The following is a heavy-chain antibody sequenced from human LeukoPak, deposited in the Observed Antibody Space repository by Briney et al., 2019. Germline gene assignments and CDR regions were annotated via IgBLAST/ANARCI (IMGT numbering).Heavy chain of an antibody. CDR1: GFTFSDYY. Sequence: GGSLRLSCAASGFTFSDYYMSWIRQAPGKGLEWVSYISSSGSTIYYADSVRGRFTISRDNAKNSLYLQMNSLRGEDTAVYYCAREGHFGGSDAFDIWGQGTMVTVSS. CDR3: AREGHFGGSDAFDI. CDR2: ISSSGSTI. D-gene: IGHD4-23*01. V-gene: IGHV3-11*04. J-gene: IGHJ3*02.